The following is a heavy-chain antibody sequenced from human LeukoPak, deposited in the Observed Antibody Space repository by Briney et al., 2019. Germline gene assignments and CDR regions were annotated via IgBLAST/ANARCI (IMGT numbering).Heavy chain of an antibody. CDR2: INHSGST. V-gene: IGHV4-34*01. D-gene: IGHD6-13*01. CDR3: ASLYSSSHDY. Sequence: PSETLSLTCAVYGLSFSGYYWSWIRQPPGKGLEWIGEINHSGSTNYNPSLKSRVTISVDTSKNQFSLKLSSVTAADTAVYYCASLYSSSHDYWGQGTLVTVSS. CDR1: GLSFSGYY. J-gene: IGHJ4*02.